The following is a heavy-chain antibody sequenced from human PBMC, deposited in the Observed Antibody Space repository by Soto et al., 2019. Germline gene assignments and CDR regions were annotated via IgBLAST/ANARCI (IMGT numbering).Heavy chain of an antibody. CDR2: ISYDGSNK. V-gene: IGHV3-30-3*01. D-gene: IGHD4-4*01. Sequence: QVQLVESGGGVVQPGRSLRLSCAASEFTFSSYAMHWVRQAPGKGLEWVAVISYDGSNKYYADSVKGRFTISRDYSKNSLYLQMNSLRAEDTAVYYCARPLWRDDYNWGYFDLWGRGTLVTVSS. CDR1: EFTFSSYA. CDR3: ARPLWRDDYNWGYFDL. J-gene: IGHJ2*01.